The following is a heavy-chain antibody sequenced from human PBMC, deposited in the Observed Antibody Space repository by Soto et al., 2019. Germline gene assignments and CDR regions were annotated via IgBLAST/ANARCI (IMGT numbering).Heavy chain of an antibody. V-gene: IGHV1-3*01. CDR2: INAGNGNT. CDR1: GYTFTSYA. Sequence: GASVXVSCKASGYTFTSYAMHWVRQAPGQRLEWMGWINAGNGNTKYSQKFQGRVTITRDTSASTAYMELSSLRSEDTAVYYCARSIVVVTALDYWGQGTLVTVSS. J-gene: IGHJ4*02. CDR3: ARSIVVVTALDY. D-gene: IGHD2-21*02.